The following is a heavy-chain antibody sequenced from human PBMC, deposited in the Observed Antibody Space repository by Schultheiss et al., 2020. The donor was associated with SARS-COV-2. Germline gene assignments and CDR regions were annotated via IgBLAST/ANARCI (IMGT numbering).Heavy chain of an antibody. J-gene: IGHJ6*02. V-gene: IGHV3-21*01. CDR3: ARDNGREQLVTYGMDV. D-gene: IGHD6-6*01. CDR2: ISSSSSYI. CDR1: GFTFSSYS. Sequence: GGSLRLSCAASGFTFSSYSMNWVRQAPGKGLEWVSSISSSSSYIYYADSVKGRFTISRDNAKNSLYLQMNSLRAEDTAVYYCARDNGREQLVTYGMDVWGQGTTVTVSS.